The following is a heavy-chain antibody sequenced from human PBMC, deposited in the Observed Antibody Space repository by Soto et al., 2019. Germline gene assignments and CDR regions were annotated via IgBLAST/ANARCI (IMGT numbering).Heavy chain of an antibody. J-gene: IGHJ4*02. CDR1: EFTFSNYA. CDR3: AKDLSRSRVFVFDY. V-gene: IGHV3-23*01. D-gene: IGHD6-13*01. Sequence: LRLSCVASEFTFSNYAMSWVRQAPGKGLEWVSGISGNDDSTYYADSVKGRCIISRDNSKNTLDLQMSSLRAQDTAVYYCAKDLSRSRVFVFDYWGQGIRVTVSS. CDR2: ISGNDDST.